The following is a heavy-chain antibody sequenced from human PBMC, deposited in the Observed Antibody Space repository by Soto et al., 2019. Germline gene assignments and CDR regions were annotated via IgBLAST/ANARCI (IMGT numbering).Heavy chain of an antibody. D-gene: IGHD6-6*01. CDR3: ARGIAARPVDYFDY. Sequence: SETLSLTCAVYGGSFSCYYWSWIRQPPGKGLEWIGEINHSGSTNYNPSLKSRVTISVDTSKNQFSLKLSSVTAADTAVYYCARGIAARPVDYFDYWGQGTLVTVSS. CDR1: GGSFSCYY. CDR2: INHSGST. J-gene: IGHJ4*02. V-gene: IGHV4-34*01.